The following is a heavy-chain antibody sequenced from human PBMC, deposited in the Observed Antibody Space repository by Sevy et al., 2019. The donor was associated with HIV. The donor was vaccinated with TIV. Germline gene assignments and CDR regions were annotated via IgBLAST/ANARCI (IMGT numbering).Heavy chain of an antibody. V-gene: IGHV4-30-4*01. CDR1: GGSISSGDYY. D-gene: IGHD6-13*01. Sequence: SETLSLTCTVSGGSISSGDYYWSWIRQPPGKGLEWIGYIYYSGSTYYNPSIKSRVTISVDTSKNQFSLKLSSVTAADTAVYYCARARIAAAGTCWFDPWGQGTLVTVSS. J-gene: IGHJ5*02. CDR2: IYYSGST. CDR3: ARARIAAAGTCWFDP.